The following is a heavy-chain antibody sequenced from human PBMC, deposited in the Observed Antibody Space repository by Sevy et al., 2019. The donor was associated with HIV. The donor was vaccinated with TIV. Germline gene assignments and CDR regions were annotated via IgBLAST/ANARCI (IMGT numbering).Heavy chain of an antibody. V-gene: IGHV4-39*01. CDR3: AGPTLTYSSGWSDYDS. Sequence: SETLSLTCTVSGASISSSGYYWGWIRQPPRKGLEWIASINYSGSTFYNPSLKSRVTISSDTSKNQFSVKLNSVTAADTAIYYCAGPTLTYSSGWSDYDSWGQGTVVTVSS. J-gene: IGHJ4*02. CDR1: GASISSSGYY. D-gene: IGHD6-19*01. CDR2: INYSGST.